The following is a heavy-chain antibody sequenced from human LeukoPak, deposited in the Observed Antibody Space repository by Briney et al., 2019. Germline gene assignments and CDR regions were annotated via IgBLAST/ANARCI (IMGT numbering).Heavy chain of an antibody. CDR1: GFTVSSSY. Sequence: GGSLRLSCAASGFTVSSSYMNWVRPAPGKGLEWGSSISSSSSYIYYADSVKGRFTISRDNAKNSLYLQMNSLRAEDTAVYYCARARPLISELGFNDYWGQGTLVSVCS. CDR2: ISSSSSYI. V-gene: IGHV3-21*01. CDR3: ARARPLISELGFNDY. D-gene: IGHD7-27*01. J-gene: IGHJ4*02.